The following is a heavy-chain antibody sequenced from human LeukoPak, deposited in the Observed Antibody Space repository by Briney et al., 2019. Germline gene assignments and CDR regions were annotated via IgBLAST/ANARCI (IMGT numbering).Heavy chain of an antibody. V-gene: IGHV4-61*02. CDR1: GGSISSGIYY. CDR2: IYTTGST. J-gene: IGHJ4*02. CDR3: ARVTTGGYYNC. Sequence: SETLSLTCTVSGGSISSGIYYWTWIRQPAGKGLEWIGRIYTTGSTNYNPSLKSRVTMSTDTSKNQFSLKLSSVTAADTAVYYCARVTTGGYYNCWGQGTLVTVSS. D-gene: IGHD3-22*01.